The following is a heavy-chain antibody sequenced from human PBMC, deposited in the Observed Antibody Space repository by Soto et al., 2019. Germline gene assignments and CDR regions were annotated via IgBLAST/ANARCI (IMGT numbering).Heavy chain of an antibody. CDR1: GFTFSSYW. D-gene: IGHD5-18*01. CDR3: AKDLLLWSKGVFDY. Sequence: HAGSLRLSCAASGFTFSSYWMSWVRQAPGKGLEWVSAIRGSGGSTYYADSVKGRFTISRDNSKNTLYLQMNSLRAEDTAVYYCAKDLLLWSKGVFDYWGQGTLVTVSS. CDR2: IRGSGGST. V-gene: IGHV3-23*01. J-gene: IGHJ4*02.